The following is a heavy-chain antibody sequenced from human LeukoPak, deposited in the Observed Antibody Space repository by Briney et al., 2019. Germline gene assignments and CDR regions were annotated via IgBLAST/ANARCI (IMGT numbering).Heavy chain of an antibody. CDR1: GGSISSYY. CDR2: IYTSGST. D-gene: IGHD3-10*01. J-gene: IGHJ4*02. V-gene: IGHV4-4*07. Sequence: PSETLSLTCAVSGGSISSYYWSWLRQPAGKGLEWIGRIYTSGSTNYNPSLKSRVTMSVDTSKNQFSLKLSSVTAADTAVYYCARDLYYYGSGSYLFDYWGQGTLVTVSS. CDR3: ARDLYYYGSGSYLFDY.